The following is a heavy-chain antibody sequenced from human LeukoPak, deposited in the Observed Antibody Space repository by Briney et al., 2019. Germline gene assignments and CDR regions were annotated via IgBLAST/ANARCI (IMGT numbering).Heavy chain of an antibody. V-gene: IGHV4-38-2*02. CDR3: ARDRSYYTFDY. Sequence: SETLSLTCAVSGYSISSDYHWGWIRQPPGKGLEWIGAMHHSGSTYYNPSLKSRVTLSVDTSKNQVSLKLNSVTAADTAVYYCARDRSYYTFDYWGQGTLVTVSA. CDR2: MHHSGST. J-gene: IGHJ4*02. D-gene: IGHD3-10*01. CDR1: GYSISSDYH.